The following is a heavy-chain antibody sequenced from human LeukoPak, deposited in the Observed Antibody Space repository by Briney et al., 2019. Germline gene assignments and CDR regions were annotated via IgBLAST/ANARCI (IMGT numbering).Heavy chain of an antibody. D-gene: IGHD2-2*01. V-gene: IGHV4-34*01. Sequence: SETLSLTCAVYGGSFSGYYWSWIRQPPGKGLEWIGEINHSGSTNYKPSLKSRLTISVDTSKNQFSLKLSAVTAADTAVYYCARRWGLVVVPAAMMRGWFDLWGQGTLVTVSS. CDR2: INHSGST. CDR1: GGSFSGYY. CDR3: ARRWGLVVVPAAMMRGWFDL. J-gene: IGHJ5*02.